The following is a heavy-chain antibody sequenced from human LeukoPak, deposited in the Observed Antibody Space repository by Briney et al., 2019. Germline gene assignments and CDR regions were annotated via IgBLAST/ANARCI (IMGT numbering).Heavy chain of an antibody. CDR3: ARDVGGSLDY. V-gene: IGHV3-7*01. Sequence: GGSLRLSCAASGFSFSTYWMAWVRQAPGMGLEWVANIKGDESARHQADSVKGRFTISRDNAQKSVYLQMSSLRREDTAVYYCARDVGGSLDYWGQGTLVTVSS. J-gene: IGHJ4*02. CDR2: IKGDESAR. CDR1: GFSFSTYW. D-gene: IGHD1-26*01.